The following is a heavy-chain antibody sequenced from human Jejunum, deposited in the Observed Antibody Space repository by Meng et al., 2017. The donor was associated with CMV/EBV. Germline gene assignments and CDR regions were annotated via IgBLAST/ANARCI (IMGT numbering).Heavy chain of an antibody. CDR2: ISHDGSST. D-gene: IGHD6-13*01. Sequence: GVPFPTWMHWVRPAPGEGLVWVARISHDGSSTTYADSVKGRFTLSRDNAKNTLFLQMNSLRVEDTAVYFCARGPDHSSRWYGLDSWGQGTLVTVSS. CDR3: ARGPDHSSRWYGLDS. CDR1: GVPFPTW. J-gene: IGHJ4*02. V-gene: IGHV3-74*01.